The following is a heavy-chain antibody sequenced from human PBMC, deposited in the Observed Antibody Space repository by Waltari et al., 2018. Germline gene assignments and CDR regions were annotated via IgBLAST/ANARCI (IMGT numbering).Heavy chain of an antibody. J-gene: IGHJ6*02. V-gene: IGHV1-69*13. CDR2: IIPIFGTA. Sequence: QVQLVQSGAEVKKPGSSVKVSCKASGGTFSSYAISWVRQAPGQGLEWMGGIIPIFGTANYAQKFQGRVTITADESTSTAYMELSSLRSEDTAVYYCVRGMGGWYMGNYYYGMDVWGQGTTVTVSS. D-gene: IGHD6-19*01. CDR3: VRGMGGWYMGNYYYGMDV. CDR1: GGTFSSYA.